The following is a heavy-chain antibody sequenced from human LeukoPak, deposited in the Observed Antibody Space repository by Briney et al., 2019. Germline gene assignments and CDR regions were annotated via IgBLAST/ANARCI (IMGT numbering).Heavy chain of an antibody. V-gene: IGHV3-7*01. CDR2: IKKDGSVK. Sequence: GGSLRLSCAASGFTVSSHWMSWVRQAPGKGLEWVANIKKDGSVKYYVDSVKGRFTISRDNAKNSLYLQMNSLRAEDTAVYYCARGERYFDWIEKTWGPQGGVYDYWGQGTLVTVSS. D-gene: IGHD3-9*01. CDR3: ARGERYFDWIEKTWGPQGGVYDY. CDR1: GFTVSSHW. J-gene: IGHJ4*02.